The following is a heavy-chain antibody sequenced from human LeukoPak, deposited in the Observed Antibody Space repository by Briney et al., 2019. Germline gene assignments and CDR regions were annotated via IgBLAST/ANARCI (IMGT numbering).Heavy chain of an antibody. D-gene: IGHD6-13*01. CDR2: VNHRGGI. J-gene: IGHJ4*02. V-gene: IGHV4-34*01. CDR3: TRRRWWTAAGTYHFDS. Sequence: PSETLSLTCGVYGGSFNEYYWIWIRQPPEKGLEWIGEVNHRGGINSNPSLRSRLTMSVDTSKKQFSLKLTSLTAADAAVYYCTRRRWWTAAGTYHFDSWGRGTRVTVSS. CDR1: GGSFNEYY.